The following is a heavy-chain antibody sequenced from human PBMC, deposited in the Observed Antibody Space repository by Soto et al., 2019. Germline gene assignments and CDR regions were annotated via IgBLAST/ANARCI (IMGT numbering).Heavy chain of an antibody. V-gene: IGHV3-33*01. CDR2: IWYDGSNK. Sequence: AGGSLSLSCAASGFTFSSYGMHWVRQAPGKGLEWVAVIWYDGSNKYYADSVKGRFTISRDNSKNTLYLQMNSLRAEDSAVYYCARDRMAGTGWFDPWGQGTMVTFSS. CDR1: GFTFSSYG. CDR3: ARDRMAGTGWFDP. J-gene: IGHJ5*02. D-gene: IGHD6-19*01.